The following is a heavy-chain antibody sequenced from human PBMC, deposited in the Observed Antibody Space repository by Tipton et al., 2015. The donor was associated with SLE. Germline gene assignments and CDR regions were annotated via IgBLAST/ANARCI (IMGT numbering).Heavy chain of an antibody. V-gene: IGHV4-38-2*01. D-gene: IGHD3-10*01. Sequence: TLSLTCAASGYFISSGYYCCWIRQPPGKGREWIGCLYHSGSTYYNPSLKIRVSISVDTSKNQISLKLSSVTAADTAVYYCASLRYGAGSFDYWGQRTLVTASS. CDR3: ASLRYGAGSFDY. CDR2: LYHSGST. J-gene: IGHJ4*02. CDR1: GYFISSGYY.